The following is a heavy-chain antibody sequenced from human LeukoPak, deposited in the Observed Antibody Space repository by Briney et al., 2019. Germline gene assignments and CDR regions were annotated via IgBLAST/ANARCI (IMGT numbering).Heavy chain of an antibody. D-gene: IGHD5-18*01. CDR3: AREWLGYSYGTRTPYFDY. V-gene: IGHV3-7*01. J-gene: IGHJ4*02. CDR2: IKQDGSEK. CDR1: GFTFSSYW. Sequence: PGGSLRLSCAASGFTFSSYWMSSVRQAPGKGLEWVANIKQDGSEKYYVDSVKGRFTISRDNAKNSLYLQMNSLRAEDTAVYYCAREWLGYSYGTRTPYFDYWGQGTLVTVSS.